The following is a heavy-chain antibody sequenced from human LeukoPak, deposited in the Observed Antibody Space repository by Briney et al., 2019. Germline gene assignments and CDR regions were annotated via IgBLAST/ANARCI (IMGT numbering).Heavy chain of an antibody. CDR2: INPNSGNT. V-gene: IGHV1-8*01. J-gene: IGHJ5*02. CDR3: ARGRIVVEVAATDWFDP. D-gene: IGHD2-15*01. Sequence: ASVKVSCKASGYTFTSYDINWVRQATGQGLEWMGWINPNSGNTGYAQKFQGRVTMTRNTSISTAYMQLSSLRSEDTAVYYCARGRIVVEVAATDWFDPWGQGTLVTVSS. CDR1: GYTFTSYD.